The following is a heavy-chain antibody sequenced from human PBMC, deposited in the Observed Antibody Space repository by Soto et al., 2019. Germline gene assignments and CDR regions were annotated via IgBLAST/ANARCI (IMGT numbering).Heavy chain of an antibody. J-gene: IGHJ4*02. CDR3: VRDSGSWPPLTGY. V-gene: IGHV3-30*03. CDR1: GFTFTNYG. D-gene: IGHD6-13*01. Sequence: GGSLRLSCAASGFTFTNYGLHWVRRAPDKGLEWVAVIAYDGSYKYYADSVKGRFTISRDNSKNTLYVQMNSLRPEDTAVYYCVRDSGSWPPLTGYWGQGTLVTVSS. CDR2: IAYDGSYK.